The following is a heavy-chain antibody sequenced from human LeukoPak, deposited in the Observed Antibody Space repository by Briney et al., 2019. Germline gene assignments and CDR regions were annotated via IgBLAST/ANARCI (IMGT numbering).Heavy chain of an antibody. D-gene: IGHD2-15*01. J-gene: IGHJ4*02. V-gene: IGHV3-49*04. CDR3: TRGSGRFEY. CDR1: GFTFGDFP. CDR2: IRAKAYVGTT. Sequence: SLRLSCAGSGFTFGDFPSTWVRQAPGKGVEWFGYIRAKAYVGTTEYAPSVKGRFTISKNDSKRIAYLQMNSPQTEDTGIYYCTRGSGRFEYWGQGALVTVSS.